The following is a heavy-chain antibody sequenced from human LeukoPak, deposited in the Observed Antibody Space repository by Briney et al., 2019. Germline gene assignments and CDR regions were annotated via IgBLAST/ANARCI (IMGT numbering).Heavy chain of an antibody. Sequence: GGSLRLSCAASGFTFSSYGMHWVRQAPGKGLEWVAVIWYDGSNKYYADSVKGRFTISRDNSKNTLYLQMNSLRAEDTAVYYCAKHLHYTSGSDSGMHVWGQGTTVTVSS. CDR3: AKHLHYTSGSDSGMHV. CDR1: GFTFSSYG. V-gene: IGHV3-33*06. D-gene: IGHD6-19*01. CDR2: IWYDGSNK. J-gene: IGHJ6*02.